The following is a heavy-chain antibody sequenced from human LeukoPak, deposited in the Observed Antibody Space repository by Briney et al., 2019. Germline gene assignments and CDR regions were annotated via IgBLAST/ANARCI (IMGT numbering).Heavy chain of an antibody. CDR2: IKQDGSEK. Sequence: PGGSLRLSCAASGFTFSSYWMSWVRQAPGKGLEWVANIKQDGSEKYYVDSVKGRFTISRDNAKNSLYLQMNSLRAEDTAVYYCARDAEYSSGWLYHYYYYYRDVGAKGTRVTVS. V-gene: IGHV3-7*01. CDR3: ARDAEYSSGWLYHYYYYYRDV. J-gene: IGHJ6*03. CDR1: GFTFSSYW. D-gene: IGHD6-19*01.